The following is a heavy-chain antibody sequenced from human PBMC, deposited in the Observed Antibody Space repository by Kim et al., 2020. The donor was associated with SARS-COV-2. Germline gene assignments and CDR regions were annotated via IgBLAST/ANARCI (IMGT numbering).Heavy chain of an antibody. Sequence: TIYHADSGQGRYTISRDTATNSLDLQMNSLRAEDRGVYYCARGRSYDPFDYWGQGTLVTVSS. D-gene: IGHD3-16*01. CDR3: ARGRSYDPFDY. CDR2: TI. J-gene: IGHJ4*02. V-gene: IGHV3-48*01.